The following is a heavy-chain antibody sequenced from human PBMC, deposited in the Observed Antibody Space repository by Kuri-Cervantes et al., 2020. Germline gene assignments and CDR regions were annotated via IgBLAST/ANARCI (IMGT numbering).Heavy chain of an antibody. J-gene: IGHJ4*02. CDR2: IYYSGST. CDR1: GGSVSSGSYY. CDR3: ARALIAAAGNFDY. Sequence: GSLRLSCTVSGGSVSSGSYYWSWIRQPPGKGLEWIGYIYYSGSTNYNPSLKSRVTISVDTSKNQFSLKLSSVTAADTAFYYCARALIAAAGNFDYWGQGTLVTVSS. D-gene: IGHD6-13*01. V-gene: IGHV4-61*01.